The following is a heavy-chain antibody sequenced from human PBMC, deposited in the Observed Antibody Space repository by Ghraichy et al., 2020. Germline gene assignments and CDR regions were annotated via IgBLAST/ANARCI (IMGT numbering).Heavy chain of an antibody. J-gene: IGHJ6*02. D-gene: IGHD4-23*01. Sequence: ASVKVSCKASGYTFTSYDINWVRQATGQGLEWMGWMNPNSGNTGYAQKFQGRVTMTRNTSISTAYMELSSLRSEDTAVYYCASPGPLRWSPHHDYGYYYYYGMDVWGQGTTVTVSS. V-gene: IGHV1-8*01. CDR3: ASPGPLRWSPHHDYGYYYYYGMDV. CDR2: MNPNSGNT. CDR1: GYTFTSYD.